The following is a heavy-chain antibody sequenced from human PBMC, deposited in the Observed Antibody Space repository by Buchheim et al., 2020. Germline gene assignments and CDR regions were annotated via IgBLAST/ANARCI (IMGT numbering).Heavy chain of an antibody. V-gene: IGHV1-69*06. CDR1: AYTFISYG. J-gene: IGHJ4*02. Sequence: QVQLVQSGAEVKKPGASVKVSCKAFAYTFISYGISWVRQAPGQGLEWMGWIIPIFGTANYAQKFQGRVTITADKSTSTAYMELSSLRSEDTAVYYCASAACSGGSCYSAAYFDYWGQGTL. CDR3: ASAACSGGSCYSAAYFDY. CDR2: IIPIFGTA. D-gene: IGHD2-15*01.